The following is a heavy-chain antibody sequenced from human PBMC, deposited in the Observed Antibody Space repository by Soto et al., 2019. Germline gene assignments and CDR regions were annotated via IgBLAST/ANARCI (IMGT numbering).Heavy chain of an antibody. CDR2: IYYSGST. CDR3: ARAMGPRRYYYYYGMDV. J-gene: IGHJ6*02. D-gene: IGHD2-8*01. CDR1: GGSISSGGYY. Sequence: SETLSLTCTVSGGSISSGGYYWSWIRQHPGKGLEWIGYIYYSGSTYYNPSLKRRVTISVDTSKNQFSLKLSSVTAADTAVYYCARAMGPRRYYYYYGMDVWGQGTTVTVSS. V-gene: IGHV4-31*03.